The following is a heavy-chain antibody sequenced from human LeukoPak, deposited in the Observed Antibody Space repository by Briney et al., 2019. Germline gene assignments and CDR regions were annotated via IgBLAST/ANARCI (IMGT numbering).Heavy chain of an antibody. J-gene: IGHJ3*02. CDR1: GFTFSSYG. CDR2: IKSDGSST. D-gene: IGHD2-2*01. V-gene: IGHV3-74*01. CDR3: ARGTRAAFDI. Sequence: PGGSLRLSCAASGFTFSSYGMHWVRQAPGKGLVWVSSIKSDGSSTSYVDSVKGRFTISRDNAKNTLYLQMNSLRAEDMAVYYCARGTRAAFDIWGQGTMVTVSS.